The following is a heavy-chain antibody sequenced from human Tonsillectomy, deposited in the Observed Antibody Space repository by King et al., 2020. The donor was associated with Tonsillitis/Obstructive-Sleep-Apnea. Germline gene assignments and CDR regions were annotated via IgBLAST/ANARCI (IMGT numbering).Heavy chain of an antibody. CDR2: ISTYNGNT. CDR1: GYNFISYG. CDR3: ARVPGLYNYDSRVYGGFDP. D-gene: IGHD5-18*01. V-gene: IGHV1-18*01. J-gene: IGHJ5*02. Sequence: QLVQSGAEVKKPGASVKVSCKTSGYNFISYGITWVRQAPGQGLEWMGWISTYNGNTNYAQKFHDRVTMTKDRSTSTAYLELRSLRSDDTAVYFCARVPGLYNYDSRVYGGFDPWGQGTPVTVSS.